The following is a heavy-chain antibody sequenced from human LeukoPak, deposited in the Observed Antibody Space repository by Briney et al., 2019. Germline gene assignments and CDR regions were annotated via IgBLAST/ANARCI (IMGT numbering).Heavy chain of an antibody. Sequence: ASEKVFCKSSIYTFTIFGISCVRHARGQAREWMGCFSAYNGNTNYAQNLQGRDNMTTDTSTRTAYIAQRSVRSDDTGVYHCARTVAKKSSGSDYWGQGTLVTVSS. CDR2: FSAYNGNT. CDR3: ARTVAKKSSGSDY. V-gene: IGHV1-18*01. J-gene: IGHJ4*02. CDR1: IYTFTIFG. D-gene: IGHD3-22*01.